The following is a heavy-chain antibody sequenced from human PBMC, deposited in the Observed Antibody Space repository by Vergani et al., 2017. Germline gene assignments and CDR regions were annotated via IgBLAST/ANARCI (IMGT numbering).Heavy chain of an antibody. CDR1: GFTVSSNY. J-gene: IGHJ6*02. V-gene: IGHV3-66*02. CDR2: IYSGGST. Sequence: VHLVESGGGVVQPGRSLTLSCAASGFTVSSNYMSWVRQAPGKGLEWVSVIYSGGSTYYADSVKGRFTISRDNSKNTLYLQMNSLRAEDTAVYYCATPYCGGDCYIPYYYYGMDVWGQGTTVTVSS. CDR3: ATPYCGGDCYIPYYYYGMDV. D-gene: IGHD2-21*02.